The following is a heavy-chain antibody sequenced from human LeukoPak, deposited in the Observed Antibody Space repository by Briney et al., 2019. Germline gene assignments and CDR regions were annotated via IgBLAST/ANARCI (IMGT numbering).Heavy chain of an antibody. CDR2: IAFDGTNT. CDR3: ARARGALSY. CDR1: GFTFNSYA. V-gene: IGHV3-30*14. Sequence: GGSLRLSCAASGFTFNSYAFHWVRQALGKGLQWVAVIAFDGTNTHYADSVKGRFTISRDNSKNTLYLQMNSLRPEDTAIYFCARARGALSYWGQGTLITVSS. J-gene: IGHJ4*02. D-gene: IGHD1-26*01.